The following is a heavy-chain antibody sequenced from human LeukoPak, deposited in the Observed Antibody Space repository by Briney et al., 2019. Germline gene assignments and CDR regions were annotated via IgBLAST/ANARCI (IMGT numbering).Heavy chain of an antibody. CDR3: TREETIVRGVKTHIDY. CDR2: ISGSGDNT. Sequence: GGSLRLSCAASGFTFSNYAMSWVRQAPGKGLEWVSAISGSGDNTYYADSVKGRFTVSRDNSKNTLYVQMKSLRAEDTAVYYCTREETIVRGVKTHIDYWGQGTLVTVSS. CDR1: GFTFSNYA. D-gene: IGHD3-10*01. J-gene: IGHJ4*02. V-gene: IGHV3-23*01.